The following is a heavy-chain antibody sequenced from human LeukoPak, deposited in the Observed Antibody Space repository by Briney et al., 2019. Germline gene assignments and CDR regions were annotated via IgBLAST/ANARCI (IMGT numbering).Heavy chain of an antibody. J-gene: IGHJ6*02. V-gene: IGHV3-30*04. CDR3: ARDRAITMIPTYYYYGMDV. CDR1: GFTFSSYA. D-gene: IGHD3-22*01. CDR2: ISYDGSNK. Sequence: GGSLRLSCAASGFTFSSYAMHWVRQAPGKGLEWVAVISYDGSNKYYADSVKGRFTISRDNSKNTLYLQMNSLRAEDTAVYYCARDRAITMIPTYYYYGMDVWGHGTTVTVSS.